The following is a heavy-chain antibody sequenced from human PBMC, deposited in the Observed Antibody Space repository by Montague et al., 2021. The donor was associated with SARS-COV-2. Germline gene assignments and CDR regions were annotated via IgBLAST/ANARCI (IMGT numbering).Heavy chain of an antibody. V-gene: IGHV4-34*01. J-gene: IGHJ4*02. CDR2: INHSGST. Sequence: SETLSLTCAVYGGSFSGYYWSWIRQPPGKGLEWIGEINHSGSTNYNPSLKSRVTISVDTSKNQFSLKLSSVTAADTAVYYCARGLLEPFDFWGQGILVSVSS. CDR1: GGSFSGYY. CDR3: ARGLLEPFDF. D-gene: IGHD1-14*01.